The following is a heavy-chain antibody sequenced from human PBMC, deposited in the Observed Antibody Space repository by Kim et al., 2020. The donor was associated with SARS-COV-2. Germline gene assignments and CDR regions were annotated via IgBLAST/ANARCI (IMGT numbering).Heavy chain of an antibody. CDR3: TRRAHSSGWRPYYYGVDV. D-gene: IGHD6-19*01. J-gene: IGHJ6*02. V-gene: IGHV3-73*01. CDR2: IRSKANSYAT. CDR1: GFTFSGSA. Sequence: GWSLRLSCAASGFTFSGSAMHWVRQASGKGLEWVGRIRSKANSYATAYAASVKGRFTISRDDSKNTAYLQMNSLKTEDTAVYYCTRRAHSSGWRPYYYGVDVWGQGTTVTVSS.